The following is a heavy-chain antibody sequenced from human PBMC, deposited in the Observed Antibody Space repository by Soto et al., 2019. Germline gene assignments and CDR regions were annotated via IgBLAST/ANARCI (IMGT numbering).Heavy chain of an antibody. V-gene: IGHV1-2*04. CDR3: ARGATYYDFLSAYCEGMDYYGMDV. J-gene: IGHJ6*02. CDR2: INPNSGGT. CDR1: GYTFTGYY. Sequence: ASVKVSCKASGYTFTGYYMHWVRQAPGQGLEWMGWINPNSGGTNYAQKFQGWVTMTRDTSISTAYMELSRLRSDDTAVYYCARGATYYDFLSAYCEGMDYYGMDVWGQGTTVTVSS. D-gene: IGHD3-3*01.